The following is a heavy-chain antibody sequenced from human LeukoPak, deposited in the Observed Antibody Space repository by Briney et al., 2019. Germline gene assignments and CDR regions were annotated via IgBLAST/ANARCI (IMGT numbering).Heavy chain of an antibody. CDR2: ISYDGSNK. Sequence: HPGGSLRLSCAASGFPFSSYAMHWVRQAPGKGLEWVAVISYDGSNKYYADSVKGRFTISRDNSKNTLYLQMNSLRAEDTAVYYCARGLRGTKDSKLRFLGGGLNWFDPWGQGTLVTVSS. V-gene: IGHV3-30-3*01. J-gene: IGHJ5*02. D-gene: IGHD3-3*01. CDR3: ARGLRGTKDSKLRFLGGGLNWFDP. CDR1: GFPFSSYA.